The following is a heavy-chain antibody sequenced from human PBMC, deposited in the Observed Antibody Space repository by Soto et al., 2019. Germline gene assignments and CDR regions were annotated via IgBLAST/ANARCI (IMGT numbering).Heavy chain of an antibody. CDR3: ARGWGGYDYYFDY. CDR2: IYYSGST. V-gene: IGHV4-59*01. J-gene: IGHJ4*02. Sequence: QVQLQESGPGLVKPSETLSLTCTVSGGSISSYYWSWIRQPPGKGLEWIGYIYYSGSTNYNPSLKSRVTIAVDTSKNQFALKVSSVTAADTAVYYCARGWGGYDYYFDYWGQGTLVTVSS. D-gene: IGHD5-12*01. CDR1: GGSISSYY.